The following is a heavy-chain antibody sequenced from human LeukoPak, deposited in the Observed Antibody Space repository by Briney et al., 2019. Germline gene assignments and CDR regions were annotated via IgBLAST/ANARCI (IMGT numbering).Heavy chain of an antibody. CDR3: AKGNKVVVVEGYYFDY. J-gene: IGHJ4*02. CDR1: GFTFSSYA. Sequence: GGSLRLSCAASGFTFSSYAMSWVRQAPGKGLEWVSAISGSGGSTYYADSVKGRLTISRDNSKNTLYLQMNSLRAEDTAVYYCAKGNKVVVVEGYYFDYWGQGTLVTVSS. CDR2: ISGSGGST. D-gene: IGHD2-15*01. V-gene: IGHV3-23*01.